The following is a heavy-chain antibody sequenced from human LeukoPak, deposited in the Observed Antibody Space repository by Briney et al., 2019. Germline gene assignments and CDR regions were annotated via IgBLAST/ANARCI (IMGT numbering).Heavy chain of an antibody. D-gene: IGHD6-6*01. V-gene: IGHV3-7*01. CDR1: GFTSTNYW. Sequence: GGSLRLSCAASGFTSTNYWMSWVRQAPGKGLEWVANIKQDGSEKYYVDSVVGRFTISRDNAENSLSLQMNSLRGEDTAVYYCVRALGSSSADYWGQGTLVTVSS. CDR3: VRALGSSSADY. CDR2: IKQDGSEK. J-gene: IGHJ4*02.